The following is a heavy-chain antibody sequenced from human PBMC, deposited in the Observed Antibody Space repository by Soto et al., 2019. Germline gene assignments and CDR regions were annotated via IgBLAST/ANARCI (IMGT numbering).Heavy chain of an antibody. V-gene: IGHV3-48*03. CDR3: ARVGTLYAMDV. CDR1: GFTFSVYK. D-gene: IGHD7-27*01. Sequence: QTGGSLRLSCSTSGFTFSVYKMHWVRQAPGKGLEWVSYISSGGSPANDADSVKGRFTISRDNAKNLLYLQMDSLRAEDTAVYYCARVGTLYAMDVWGQGTTVTVYS. CDR2: ISSGGSPA. J-gene: IGHJ6*02.